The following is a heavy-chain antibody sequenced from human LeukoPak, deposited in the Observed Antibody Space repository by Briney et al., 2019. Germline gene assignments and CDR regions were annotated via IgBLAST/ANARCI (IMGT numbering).Heavy chain of an antibody. D-gene: IGHD3-3*01. CDR2: IHTDGNSI. J-gene: IGHJ3*02. V-gene: IGHV3-74*01. CDR3: ASIVGGYYPPVGGFDI. Sequence: GGSLRLSCAASGFTLSGYWMHWVRQAPGKGLVWVSRIHTDGNSINYADSVKGRFTISRDNARNTLYLQMNSLRDEDTAMYYCASIVGGYYPPVGGFDIWGQGTMVTVSS. CDR1: GFTLSGYW.